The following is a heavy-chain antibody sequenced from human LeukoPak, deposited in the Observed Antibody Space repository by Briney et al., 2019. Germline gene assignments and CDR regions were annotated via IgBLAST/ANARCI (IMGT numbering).Heavy chain of an antibody. Sequence: EGSLRLSCAASGFTFSSYSMNWVRQAPGKGLEWVSSISSSSSYIYYADSVKGRFTISRDNAKNSLYLQMNSLRAEDTAVYYCATSRDYGDYINDAFDIWGQGTMVTVSS. CDR1: GFTFSSYS. CDR2: ISSSSSYI. CDR3: ATSRDYGDYINDAFDI. D-gene: IGHD4-17*01. J-gene: IGHJ3*02. V-gene: IGHV3-21*01.